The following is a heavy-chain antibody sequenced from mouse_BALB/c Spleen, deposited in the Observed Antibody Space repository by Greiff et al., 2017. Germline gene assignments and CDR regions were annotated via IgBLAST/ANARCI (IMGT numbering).Heavy chain of an antibody. CDR1: GFTFSDYY. V-gene: IGHV5-4*02. Sequence: EVQVVESGGGLVKPGGSLKLSCAASGFTFSDYYMYWVRQTPEKRLEWVATISDGGSYTYYPDSVKGRFTISRDNAKNNLYLQMSSLKSEDTAMYYCARDGGDRLIAYWGQGTLVTVSA. J-gene: IGHJ3*01. CDR2: ISDGGSYT. D-gene: IGHD2-14*01. CDR3: ARDGGDRLIAY.